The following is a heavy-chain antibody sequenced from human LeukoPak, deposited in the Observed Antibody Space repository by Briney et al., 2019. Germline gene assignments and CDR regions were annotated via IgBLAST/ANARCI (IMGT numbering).Heavy chain of an antibody. CDR3: ARLLECTSTSCYEGWFDP. D-gene: IGHD2-2*01. V-gene: IGHV3-74*01. Sequence: PGGPLRLSCVASGFTLSSYWMHWVRQTPGKGLVWVSRINSDGSSTSYADSVKGRFTVSRDNAKNTLYLQMNSLRAEDTAVYYCARLLECTSTSCYEGWFDPWGQGTLVTVSS. CDR2: INSDGSST. CDR1: GFTLSSYW. J-gene: IGHJ5*02.